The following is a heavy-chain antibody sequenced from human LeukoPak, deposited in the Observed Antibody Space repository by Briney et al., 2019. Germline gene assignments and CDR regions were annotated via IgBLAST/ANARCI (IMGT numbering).Heavy chain of an antibody. J-gene: IGHJ2*01. Sequence: SETLSLNCTGSGGSIGTYYWSWIRQPPGKGLEWIGYIHYSGSTNCHPSLKSRATISADTSKNQISLKLSSVTAADTAVYYCARQRVPGYNYWSFDLWGRGTLVTVSS. V-gene: IGHV4-59*01. D-gene: IGHD5-24*01. CDR3: ARQRVPGYNYWSFDL. CDR2: IHYSGST. CDR1: GGSIGTYY.